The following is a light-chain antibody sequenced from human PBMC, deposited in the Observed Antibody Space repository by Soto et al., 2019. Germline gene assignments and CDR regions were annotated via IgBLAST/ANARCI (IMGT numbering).Light chain of an antibody. CDR2: DVS. CDR1: RSVAGY. J-gene: IGKJ5*01. V-gene: IGKV3-11*01. Sequence: EIVLTQSPATLSLSPGERATRSCRASRSVAGYLAWYQQRPGQAPRLLMYDVSNRATGIPARFSGSGSGTDFNLTISRLEPEDFGIYYCQQRSSRNTFGQGKRLEIK. CDR3: QQRSSRNT.